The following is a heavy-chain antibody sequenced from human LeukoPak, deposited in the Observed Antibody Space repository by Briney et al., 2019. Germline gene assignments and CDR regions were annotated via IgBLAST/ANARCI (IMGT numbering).Heavy chain of an antibody. J-gene: IGHJ4*02. Sequence: GGSLRLSCAASGFPFSSHWLSWFRQSPGKGLEWVAHIKQDGSEKYYVASVKGRFTISRDNARNSQYLQMNSLRAEDTAVYYCASGGGWVFNNWGQGTLVTVSS. CDR3: ASGGGWVFNN. D-gene: IGHD6-19*01. CDR2: IKQDGSEK. CDR1: GFPFSSHW. V-gene: IGHV3-7*01.